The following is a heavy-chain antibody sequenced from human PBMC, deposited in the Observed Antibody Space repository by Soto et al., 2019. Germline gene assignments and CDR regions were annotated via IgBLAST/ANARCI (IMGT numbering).Heavy chain of an antibody. J-gene: IGHJ4*02. Sequence: QVQLVQSGAEVKKPGSSVKVSCKASGGTFSSYTISWVRQAPGQGLEWMGRIIPILGIANYAPKFQGRVTITADKSTSTAYMELSSLRSEDTAVYYCARDHGSGYSPFDYWGQGTLVTVSS. CDR3: ARDHGSGYSPFDY. D-gene: IGHD3-22*01. V-gene: IGHV1-69*08. CDR2: IIPILGIA. CDR1: GGTFSSYT.